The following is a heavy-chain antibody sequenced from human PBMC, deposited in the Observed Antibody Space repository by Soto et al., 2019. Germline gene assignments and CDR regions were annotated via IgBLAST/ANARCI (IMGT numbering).Heavy chain of an antibody. J-gene: IGHJ4*02. V-gene: IGHV3-30*18. CDR3: AKSVLATVGTYFVH. CDR1: GFTFSTYG. Sequence: PGGSLRLSCAASGFTFSTYGMRWVRQAPGKGLEWVSFISYDGNKSYYAGSVKGRFSISRDNSKNTLYLQMNNLRPDDTAVYFCAKSVLATVGTYFVHWGQGTVVTVSS. CDR2: ISYDGNKS. D-gene: IGHD6-13*01.